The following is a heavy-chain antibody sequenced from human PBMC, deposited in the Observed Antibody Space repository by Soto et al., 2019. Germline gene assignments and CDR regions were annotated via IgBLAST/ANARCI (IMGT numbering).Heavy chain of an antibody. Sequence: QVQLQESVPGLVKPSETLSLTCTVSGASIRSYYWSWIRQPPGKGLEYIGYISHIGSTNYNPSLTSRVTISADASENQFALRVTTVTAADTAVYYCARFRGSSGYNFDYWGQGTLVTVS. J-gene: IGHJ4*02. V-gene: IGHV4-59*08. CDR1: GASIRSYY. CDR2: ISHIGST. CDR3: ARFRGSSGYNFDY. D-gene: IGHD3-22*01.